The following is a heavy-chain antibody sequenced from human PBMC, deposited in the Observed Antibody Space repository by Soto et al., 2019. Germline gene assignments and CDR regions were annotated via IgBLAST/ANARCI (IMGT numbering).Heavy chain of an antibody. Sequence: GESLKISCKGPGHLFNNHWIGWVRQTPGKGLEWMGLIFTRDSETKTSPSFQGHVSFSVDNSINTVYLQWTSLKTTDTGIYFCARRYFDSGHGYDLWGQGTLVTVS. CDR3: ARRYFDSGHGYDL. CDR2: IFTRDSET. CDR1: GHLFNNHW. J-gene: IGHJ5*02. V-gene: IGHV5-51*01. D-gene: IGHD3-10*01.